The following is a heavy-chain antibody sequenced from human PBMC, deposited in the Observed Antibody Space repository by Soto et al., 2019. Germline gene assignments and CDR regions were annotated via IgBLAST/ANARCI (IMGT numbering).Heavy chain of an antibody. CDR1: GFTFSRFV. J-gene: IGHJ3*01. V-gene: IGHV3-23*01. CDR2: VSENGGSRGGT. Sequence: EVQLLESGGDLVQPGGSLRLSCTASGFTFSRFVMNWVRQAPGQGLEWVAGVSENGGSRGGTYYADSVKGRFTISRDNSKNTLYLQMDSLTGADTAIYYWASAKAVVVAALGVWGQGTMVTVSS. CDR3: ASAKAVVVAALGV. D-gene: IGHD2-15*01.